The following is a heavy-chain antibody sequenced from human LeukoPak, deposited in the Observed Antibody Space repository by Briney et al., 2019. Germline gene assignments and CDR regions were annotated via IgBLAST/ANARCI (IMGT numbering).Heavy chain of an antibody. V-gene: IGHV3-23*01. CDR3: AKDTRGLDY. CDR2: ISGSGCST. Sequence: GRSLRLSCAASGFTQSNYPMTGVRQAPGLVLQWVSAISGSGCSTYYADSVKRRFTISRDNSKNTLYLQMNSLRAEDTAVYYCAKDTRGLDYWGQGTLVTVSS. J-gene: IGHJ4*02. CDR1: GFTQSNYP.